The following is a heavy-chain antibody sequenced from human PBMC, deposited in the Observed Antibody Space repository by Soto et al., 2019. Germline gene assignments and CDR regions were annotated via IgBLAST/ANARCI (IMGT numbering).Heavy chain of an antibody. V-gene: IGHV3-23*01. CDR1: GFTFSSYA. J-gene: IGHJ4*02. Sequence: EVQLLESGGGLVQPGGSLRLSCAASGFTFSSYAMSWVRQAPGKGLEWVSGISGGGGSTYYADSVKGRFTISRDNSKNTVYLQMNSLRAEDTAVYYCAKRDYGETYFDYWGQGTLVTVSS. CDR3: AKRDYGETYFDY. CDR2: ISGGGGST. D-gene: IGHD4-17*01.